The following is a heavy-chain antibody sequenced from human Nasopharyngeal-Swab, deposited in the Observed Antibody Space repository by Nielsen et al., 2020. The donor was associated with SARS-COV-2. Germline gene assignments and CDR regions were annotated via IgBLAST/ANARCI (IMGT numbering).Heavy chain of an antibody. CDR2: LSSSGSTI. Sequence: GESLKISCAASGFTFSSYDMNWVRQAPGKGLEWVSYLSSSGSTIYYADSVKGRFTISRDNAKNSLYLQMNSLRAEDTAVYYCARDKPGITIFGVVSGPFDYWGQGTLVTVSS. CDR3: ARDKPGITIFGVVSGPFDY. J-gene: IGHJ4*02. D-gene: IGHD3-3*01. V-gene: IGHV3-48*03. CDR1: GFTFSSYD.